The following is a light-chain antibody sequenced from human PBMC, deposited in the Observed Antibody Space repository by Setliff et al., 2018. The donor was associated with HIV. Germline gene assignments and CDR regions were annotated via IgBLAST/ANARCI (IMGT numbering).Light chain of an antibody. CDR1: NIGSKS. V-gene: IGLV3-21*03. J-gene: IGLJ3*02. CDR2: DDN. Sequence: SYELTQPPSVSVAPGKTARITCGGNNIGSKSVHWYQQKPGQAPVLVVYDDNDRPSGIPERFSGSNSGNTATLTISRVEAGDEADYYCQVWDSSSDHWVFGGGTKVTVL. CDR3: QVWDSSSDHWV.